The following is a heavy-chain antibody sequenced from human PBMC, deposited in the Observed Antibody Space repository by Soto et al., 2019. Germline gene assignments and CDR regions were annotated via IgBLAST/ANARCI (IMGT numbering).Heavy chain of an antibody. Sequence: QVQLVQSGAEVKKPGASVKVSCKASGYTFTSYYMHWVRQAPGQGLEWMGIINPSGGSTSSAQKFQGRVTMTRDTSTRTVYMELSRLRSEDTAVYYCARDLSPTNYYYFYGMDVWGQGTTVTVSS. V-gene: IGHV1-46*01. CDR3: ARDLSPTNYYYFYGMDV. CDR2: INPSGGST. J-gene: IGHJ6*02. CDR1: GYTFTSYY.